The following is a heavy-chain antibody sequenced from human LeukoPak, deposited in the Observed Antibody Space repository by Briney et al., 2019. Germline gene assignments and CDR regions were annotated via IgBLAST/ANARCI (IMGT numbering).Heavy chain of an antibody. CDR2: IYYSGST. D-gene: IGHD6-19*01. CDR1: GGSISSGDYY. Sequence: SQTLSLTCTVSGGSISSGDYYWSWIRQPPGKGLEWIGYIYYSGSTYYNPSLKSRVTISVDTSKNQFSLKLSSVTAADTAVYYCARVAVAGTGENWFDPWGQGTLVTVSS. V-gene: IGHV4-30-4*01. J-gene: IGHJ5*02. CDR3: ARVAVAGTGENWFDP.